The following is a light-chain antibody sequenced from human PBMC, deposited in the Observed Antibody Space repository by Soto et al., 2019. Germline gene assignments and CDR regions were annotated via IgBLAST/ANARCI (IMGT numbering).Light chain of an antibody. Sequence: DIQMTQSPSTLSASIGDRVTITCRASESVKSWLAWYQQKAGKAPKFLIYKASTLESGVPSRFSGSGSGTEFTLTISSLQPDDFATDYCQQYNTYPWTFGQGTKVDIK. CDR1: ESVKSW. J-gene: IGKJ1*01. V-gene: IGKV1-5*03. CDR2: KAS. CDR3: QQYNTYPWT.